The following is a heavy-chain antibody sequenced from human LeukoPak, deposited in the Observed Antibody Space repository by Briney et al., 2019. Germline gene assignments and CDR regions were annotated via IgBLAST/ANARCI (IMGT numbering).Heavy chain of an antibody. J-gene: IGHJ4*02. CDR1: GFSFSSHW. CDR3: ARGRPHGNDY. D-gene: IGHD4-23*01. Sequence: GGSLRLSSAASGFSFSSHWMNWVRQAPGKGLVWVSRIASDGSSTTYADSVKGRFSISRDNAKNTLYLQMNSLRVEDTAVCYCARGRPHGNDYWGQETLVTVSS. V-gene: IGHV3-74*01. CDR2: IASDGSST.